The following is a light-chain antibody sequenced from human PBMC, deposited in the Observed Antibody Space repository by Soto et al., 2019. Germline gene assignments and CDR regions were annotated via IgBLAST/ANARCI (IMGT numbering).Light chain of an antibody. J-gene: IGKJ1*01. CDR3: QQYNTYPWT. V-gene: IGKV1-5*03. Sequence: DIQMTQSPSTLSASVGDRVTITCRASHYVSSSLAWYQQKPGKAPKLLIYKTSILESGVPSRFSGSASGPEFTLSISSLQPDDFATYWCQQYNTYPWTFGRGTKVDFK. CDR2: KTS. CDR1: HYVSSS.